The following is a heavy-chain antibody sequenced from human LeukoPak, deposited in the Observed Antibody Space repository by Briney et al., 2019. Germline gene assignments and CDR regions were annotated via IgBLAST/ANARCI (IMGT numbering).Heavy chain of an antibody. V-gene: IGHV3-23*01. CDR2: ISGSGDNT. CDR3: AKGSYCDSSGSFYFDH. Sequence: GGSLRLSCAASGFTFSSYAMSWVRQAPGKGLEWVSGISGSGDNTYYADSVKGRFTISRDNSKNTLYVQVNSLGTEDTAAYYCAKGSYCDSSGSFYFDHWGQGTLVTVSS. J-gene: IGHJ4*02. D-gene: IGHD3-22*01. CDR1: GFTFSSYA.